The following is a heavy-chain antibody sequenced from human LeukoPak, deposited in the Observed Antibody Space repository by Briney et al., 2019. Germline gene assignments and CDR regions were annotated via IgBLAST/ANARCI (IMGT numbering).Heavy chain of an antibody. Sequence: ASVKVSCKASGYTFTSYGISWVRQAPGQGLEWMGWISAYNGNTNYAQKLQGRVTMTTDTSKSTAYMELRSLRSDDTAVYSCAREQGELGIVPSYYYMDVWGKGTTVTVSS. CDR1: GYTFTSYG. CDR3: AREQGELGIVPSYYYMDV. D-gene: IGHD1-26*01. J-gene: IGHJ6*03. CDR2: ISAYNGNT. V-gene: IGHV1-18*01.